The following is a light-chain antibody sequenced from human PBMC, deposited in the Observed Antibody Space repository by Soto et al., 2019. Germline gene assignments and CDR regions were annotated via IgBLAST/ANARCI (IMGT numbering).Light chain of an antibody. J-gene: IGKJ1*01. Sequence: IVLTQSPGTLSLSPGERATLSCRASQNIDGNFLVWHQQKPGQAPRLLINAAFTRATGIPDRFSGSGSGTDFTLTISSLEAEDFAVYYCQQRSDWPPTFGQGTKV. V-gene: IGKV3D-20*02. CDR2: AAF. CDR1: QNIDGNF. CDR3: QQRSDWPPT.